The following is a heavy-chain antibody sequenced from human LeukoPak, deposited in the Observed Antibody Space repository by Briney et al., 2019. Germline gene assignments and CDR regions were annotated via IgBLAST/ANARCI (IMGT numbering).Heavy chain of an antibody. CDR1: GGSISSGGYY. D-gene: IGHD3-10*01. V-gene: IGHV4-31*03. J-gene: IGHJ3*02. Sequence: SETLSLTCTVSGGSISSGGYYWSWIRQHPGKGLEWIGYIYYSGSTYYNPSLKSRVTISVDTSKNQFSLKLSSVTAADTAVYYCASNPASELLWSGGFKGAFDIWGQGTMVTVSS. CDR3: ASNPASELLWSGGFKGAFDI. CDR2: IYYSGST.